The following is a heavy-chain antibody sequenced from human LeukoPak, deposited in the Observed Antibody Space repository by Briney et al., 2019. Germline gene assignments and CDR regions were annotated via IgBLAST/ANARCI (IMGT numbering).Heavy chain of an antibody. CDR1: GYTFTSYY. D-gene: IGHD6-19*01. V-gene: IGHV1-46*01. J-gene: IGHJ3*02. CDR2: INPSGGST. Sequence: ASVKVSCKASGYTFTSYYMHWVRQAPGQGLEWMGIINPSGGSTSYAQKFQGRVTMTRDTSTSTVYMELSSLRSEDTAVYYCARDRGTTVAGPYVDAFDIWGQGTMVTVS. CDR3: ARDRGTTVAGPYVDAFDI.